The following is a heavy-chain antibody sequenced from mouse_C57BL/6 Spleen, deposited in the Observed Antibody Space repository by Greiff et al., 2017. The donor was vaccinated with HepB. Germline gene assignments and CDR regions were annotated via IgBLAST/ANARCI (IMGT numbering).Heavy chain of an antibody. D-gene: IGHD2-4*01. CDR3: AREGDDYDGY. CDR2: IYPGDGDT. Sequence: VKLMESGPELVKPGASVKISCKASGYAFSSSWMNWVKQRPGKGLEWIGRIYPGDGDTNYNGKFKGKATLTADKSSSTAYMQLSSLTSEDSAVYFCAREGDDYDGYWGQGTTLTVSS. V-gene: IGHV1-82*01. J-gene: IGHJ2*01. CDR1: GYAFSSSW.